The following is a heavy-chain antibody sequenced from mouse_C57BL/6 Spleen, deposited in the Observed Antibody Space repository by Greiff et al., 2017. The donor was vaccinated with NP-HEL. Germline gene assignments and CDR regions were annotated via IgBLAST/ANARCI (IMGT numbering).Heavy chain of an antibody. CDR1: GYTFTSYW. CDR2: IDPSDSET. Sequence: QVQLQQPGAELVRPGSSVKLSCKASGYTFTSYWMHWVKQRPIQGLEWIGNIDPSDSETHYNQKFKDKATLTVDTSSSTASMQIRRLTSEDSAVYYCASEGDAMDYWGQGTSVTVSS. J-gene: IGHJ4*01. V-gene: IGHV1-52*01. CDR3: ASEGDAMDY.